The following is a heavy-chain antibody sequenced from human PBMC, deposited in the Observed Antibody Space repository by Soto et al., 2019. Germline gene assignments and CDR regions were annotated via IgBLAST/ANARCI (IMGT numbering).Heavy chain of an antibody. CDR1: GFTFDDYA. CDR2: ISWNSGSI. CDR3: AKAQGSSWYVATDFDY. J-gene: IGHJ4*02. V-gene: IGHV3-9*01. Sequence: SLRLSCAASGFTFDDYAMHWVRQAPGKGLEWVSGISWNSGSIGYADSVKGRFTISRDNAKNSLYLQMNSLRAEDTALYYCAKAQGSSWYVATDFDYWGQGTLVTVSS. D-gene: IGHD6-13*01.